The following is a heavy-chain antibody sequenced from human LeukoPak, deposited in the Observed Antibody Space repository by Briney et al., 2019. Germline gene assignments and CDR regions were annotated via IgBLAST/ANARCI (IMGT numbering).Heavy chain of an antibody. Sequence: LGSSVKVSCKASGGTFSSYAISWVRQAPGQGLEWMGRIIPIFGIANYAQEFQGRVTITADKSTSTAYMELSSLRSEDTAVYYCARQGSSSRRFDYWGQGTLVTVSS. CDR1: GGTFSSYA. CDR3: ARQGSSSRRFDY. D-gene: IGHD6-13*01. CDR2: IIPIFGIA. V-gene: IGHV1-69*04. J-gene: IGHJ4*02.